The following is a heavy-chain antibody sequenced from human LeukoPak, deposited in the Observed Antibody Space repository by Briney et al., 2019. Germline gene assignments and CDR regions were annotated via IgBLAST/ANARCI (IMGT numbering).Heavy chain of an antibody. D-gene: IGHD3-3*01. Sequence: ASVKVSCKASGYTFTSYAMNWVRQAPGQGLEWMGWINTNTGNPTYAQGFTGWFVFSLDTSVSTAYLQISSLKAEDTAVYYCARSLTGYYDFWSGYYTHYYFDYWGQGTLVTVSS. J-gene: IGHJ4*02. V-gene: IGHV7-4-1*02. CDR1: GYTFTSYA. CDR3: ARSLTGYYDFWSGYYTHYYFDY. CDR2: INTNTGNP.